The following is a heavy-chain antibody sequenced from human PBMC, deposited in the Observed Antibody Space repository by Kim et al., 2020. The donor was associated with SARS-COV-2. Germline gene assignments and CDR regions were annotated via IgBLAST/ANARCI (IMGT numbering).Heavy chain of an antibody. J-gene: IGHJ6*02. CDR3: ARDRVSGGMDV. Sequence: STNYNSSLKSRVTISADTSKNQISLKLSSVTAADTAVYYCARDRVSGGMDVWGQGTTVTVSS. D-gene: IGHD3-10*01. V-gene: IGHV4-59*01. CDR2: ST.